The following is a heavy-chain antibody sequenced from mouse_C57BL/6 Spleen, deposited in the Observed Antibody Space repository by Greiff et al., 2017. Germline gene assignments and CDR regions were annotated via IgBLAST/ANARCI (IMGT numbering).Heavy chain of an antibody. J-gene: IGHJ4*01. D-gene: IGHD1-1*01. CDR1: GFTFSDYG. Sequence: EVHLVESGGGLVKPGGSLKLSCAASGFTFSDYGMHWVRQAPEKGLEWVAYISSGSSTIYYADTVKGRFTISRDNAKNTLFLQMTSLRSEDTAMYYCANSLIYYYGSSSDYAMDYWGQGTSVTVSS. CDR3: ANSLIYYYGSSSDYAMDY. CDR2: ISSGSSTI. V-gene: IGHV5-17*01.